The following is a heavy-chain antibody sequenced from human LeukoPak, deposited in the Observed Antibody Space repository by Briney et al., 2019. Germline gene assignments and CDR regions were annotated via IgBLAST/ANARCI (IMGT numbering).Heavy chain of an antibody. D-gene: IGHD6-13*01. CDR3: ARRRSIAAAGIGFDY. J-gene: IGHJ4*02. V-gene: IGHV4-39*01. Sequence: PSETLSLTCTVSGGSISGSSYYWGWIRQPPGKGLEWIGSIYYSGSTYYNPSLKSRVTISVDTSKNQFSLKLSSVTAADTAVYYCARRRSIAAAGIGFDYWGQGTLVTVSS. CDR2: IYYSGST. CDR1: GGSISGSSYY.